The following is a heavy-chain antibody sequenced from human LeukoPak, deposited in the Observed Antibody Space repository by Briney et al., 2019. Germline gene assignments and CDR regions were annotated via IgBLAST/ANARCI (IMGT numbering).Heavy chain of an antibody. D-gene: IGHD3-10*01. CDR2: INPNSGGT. J-gene: IGHJ4*02. CDR1: GYTFTGYY. CDR3: ARDGYGWGSDPDY. Sequence: GASVKVSCKASGYTFTGYYMHWVRQAPGQGLEWMGWINPNSGGTNYAQKFQGWVTMTRDTSISTAYMELSRLRSDDTAVYYCARDGYGWGSDPDYWGQGTLVTVSS. V-gene: IGHV1-2*04.